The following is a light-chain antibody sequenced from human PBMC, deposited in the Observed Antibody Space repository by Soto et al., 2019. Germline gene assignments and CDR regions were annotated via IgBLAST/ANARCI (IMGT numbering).Light chain of an antibody. Sequence: QYALTQPASVSGSPGQSSTISCTGTSSDVGSYNVVSWYQQHPGKAPKLLIYEVSKRPSGVSDRFSGSKSGNTASLTISGLQAEDEADYHCCSYAGSSSAYVFGTGTKLTVL. J-gene: IGLJ1*01. CDR3: CSYAGSSSAYV. V-gene: IGLV2-23*02. CDR1: SSDVGSYNV. CDR2: EVS.